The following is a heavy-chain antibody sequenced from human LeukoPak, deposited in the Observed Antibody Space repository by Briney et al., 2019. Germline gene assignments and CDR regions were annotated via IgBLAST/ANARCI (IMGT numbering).Heavy chain of an antibody. CDR1: GYTFTGYY. CDR3: ARAGRYYGSGKKTFDP. CDR2: INPNSGGT. J-gene: IGHJ5*02. Sequence: ASVKVSCKASGYTFTGYYMHWVRQAPGQGLEWMGWINPNSGGTNYAQKFQGRVTMTRDTSISTAYMELSRLRSDDTAVYYCARAGRYYGSGKKTFDPWGQGTLVTVSS. D-gene: IGHD3-10*01. V-gene: IGHV1-2*02.